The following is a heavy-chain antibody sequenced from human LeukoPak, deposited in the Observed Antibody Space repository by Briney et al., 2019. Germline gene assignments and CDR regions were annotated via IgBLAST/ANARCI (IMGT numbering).Heavy chain of an antibody. V-gene: IGHV3-30*18. J-gene: IGHJ4*02. CDR1: GFTFNSYG. CDR3: AKVSSGWYGGDY. Sequence: TGGSLRLSCAASGFTFNSYGMHWVRQAPGKGLEWVAFISFDGRNKYYADSVKGRFTISRDNSRNTVNLQMNSLRAEDTAVYHCAKVSSGWYGGDYWGQGTLVTVSS. D-gene: IGHD6-19*01. CDR2: ISFDGRNK.